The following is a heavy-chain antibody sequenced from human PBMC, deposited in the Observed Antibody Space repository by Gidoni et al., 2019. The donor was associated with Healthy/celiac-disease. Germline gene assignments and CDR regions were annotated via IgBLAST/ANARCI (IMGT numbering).Heavy chain of an antibody. J-gene: IGHJ4*02. CDR1: GFTFDDYA. CDR3: AKDTGGSYAFDY. CDR2: ISWNSGSI. D-gene: IGHD1-26*01. Sequence: EVQLVESGGGLVQPGRSLRLSCAASGFTFDDYAMHWVRQAPGKGLEWVSGISWNSGSIGYADSVKGRFTISRDNAKNSLYLQMNSLRAEDTALYYCAKDTGGSYAFDYWGQGTLVTVSS. V-gene: IGHV3-9*01.